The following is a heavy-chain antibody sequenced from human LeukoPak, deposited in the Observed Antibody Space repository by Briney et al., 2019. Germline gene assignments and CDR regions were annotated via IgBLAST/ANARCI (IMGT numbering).Heavy chain of an antibody. J-gene: IGHJ6*03. CDR2: IYYSGST. Sequence: KPSETLSLTCTVSGGSISSSSYYWGWIRQPPGKGLEWIGSIYYSGSTYYNPSLKSRVTISVDTSKNQFSLKLSSVTAADTAVYYCARVPGYSSSWVGDYYYYYMDVWGKGTTVTVSS. CDR1: GGSISSSSYY. V-gene: IGHV4-39*01. D-gene: IGHD6-13*01. CDR3: ARVPGYSSSWVGDYYYYYMDV.